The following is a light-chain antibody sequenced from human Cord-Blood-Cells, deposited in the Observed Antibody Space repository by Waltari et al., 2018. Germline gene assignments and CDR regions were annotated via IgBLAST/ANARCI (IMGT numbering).Light chain of an antibody. Sequence: SYVLTQPPSVSVAPGKTARITCGGNNIGSKSVHWYQQKPGQAPGLGVYDDSARPSGIPERFSGSNSGNTAPLTISRVEAGDEADYYCQVWDSSSDHPVFGGGTKLTVL. CDR2: DDS. J-gene: IGLJ2*01. CDR3: QVWDSSSDHPV. V-gene: IGLV3-21*03. CDR1: NIGSKS.